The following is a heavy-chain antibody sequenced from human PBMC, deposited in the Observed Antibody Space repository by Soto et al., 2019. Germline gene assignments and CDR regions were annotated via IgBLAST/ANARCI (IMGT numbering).Heavy chain of an antibody. J-gene: IGHJ5*02. CDR3: ARSLRIGWFDP. D-gene: IGHD4-17*01. Sequence: QVPLVQSGAEVKKPGASVKVSCKASGYTFTSYAMHWVRQAPGQRLEWMGWINAGNGNTKYSQKFQGRVTITRDTSASTAYVELSSLRSEDTAVYYCARSLRIGWFDPWGQGTLVTVSS. V-gene: IGHV1-3*01. CDR2: INAGNGNT. CDR1: GYTFTSYA.